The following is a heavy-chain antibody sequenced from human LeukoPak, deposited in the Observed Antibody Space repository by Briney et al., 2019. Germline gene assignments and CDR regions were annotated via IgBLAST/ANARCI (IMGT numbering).Heavy chain of an antibody. Sequence: AGGSLRLSCVTSGFMFSTYALSWVRQAPGKGLEWASSISGSGGSTYHADSVKGRFTISRDSSKNTLYLQMNSLRAEDTAIYYCARVIRTAPGKGYFGYWGLGALVTVSS. D-gene: IGHD6-13*01. CDR2: ISGSGGST. V-gene: IGHV3-23*01. J-gene: IGHJ4*02. CDR1: GFMFSTYA. CDR3: ARVIRTAPGKGYFGY.